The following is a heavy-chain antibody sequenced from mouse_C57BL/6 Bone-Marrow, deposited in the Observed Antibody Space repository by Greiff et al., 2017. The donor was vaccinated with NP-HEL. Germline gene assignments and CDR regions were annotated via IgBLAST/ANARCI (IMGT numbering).Heavy chain of an antibody. CDR2: INPGSGGT. Sequence: VQLQQSGAELVRPGTSVKVSCKASGYAFTNYLIEWVKQRPGQGLEWIGVINPGSGGTNYNEKFKGKATLTADKSSSTAYMQLSSLTSEDSAVYFWARSGDGYYLPSMDYWGQGTSVTVSS. V-gene: IGHV1-54*01. CDR1: GYAFTNYL. J-gene: IGHJ4*01. CDR3: ARSGDGYYLPSMDY. D-gene: IGHD2-3*01.